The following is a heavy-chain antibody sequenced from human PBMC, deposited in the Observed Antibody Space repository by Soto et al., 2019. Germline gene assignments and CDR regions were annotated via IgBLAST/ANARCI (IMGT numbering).Heavy chain of an antibody. Sequence: ASVKVSCKASGYTFTVYYMHWVRQAPGQGLEWMGWINPKSGGTMYPQKFQGRVTMTWDTSISTTYMALTRLRSDDTAVYYCARDLAKGGGSAGFDYWGQGTLVTVSS. CDR3: ARDLAKGGGSAGFDY. CDR2: INPKSGGT. CDR1: GYTFTVYY. J-gene: IGHJ4*02. V-gene: IGHV1-2*02. D-gene: IGHD1-26*01.